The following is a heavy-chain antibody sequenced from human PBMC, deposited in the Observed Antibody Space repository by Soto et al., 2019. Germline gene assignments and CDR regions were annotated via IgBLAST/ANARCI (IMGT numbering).Heavy chain of an antibody. CDR1: GGSISSGGYS. D-gene: IGHD6-13*01. Sequence: QLQLQESGSGLVKPSQTLSLTCAVSGGSISSGGYSWSWIRQPPGKGLEWIGYIYHSGSTYYNPSLTSRVTISVDRSKNQFSLKLSSVTAADTAVYYCARGGVWGLIAAAGVSVDNWFDPWGQGTLVTVSS. CDR3: ARGGVWGLIAAAGVSVDNWFDP. J-gene: IGHJ5*02. V-gene: IGHV4-30-2*01. CDR2: IYHSGST.